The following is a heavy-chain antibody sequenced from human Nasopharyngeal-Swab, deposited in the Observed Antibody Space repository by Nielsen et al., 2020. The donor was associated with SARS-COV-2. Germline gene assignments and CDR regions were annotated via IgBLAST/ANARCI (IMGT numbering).Heavy chain of an antibody. Sequence: GESLKISCAVSGFNFSSYSMSWVRQAPGKGLEWVAHVAWNGIVGYPDSVKGRFTISRDNVKNTLFLEMDSLRAEDTAVYYCARGSSVHAFDVWGQGTEVTVSS. CDR1: GFNFSSYS. V-gene: IGHV3-69-1*01. D-gene: IGHD3-10*01. CDR3: ARGSSVHAFDV. CDR2: VAWNGIV. J-gene: IGHJ3*01.